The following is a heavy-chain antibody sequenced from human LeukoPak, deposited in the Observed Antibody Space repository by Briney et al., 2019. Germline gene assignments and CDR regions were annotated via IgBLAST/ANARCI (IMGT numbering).Heavy chain of an antibody. Sequence: PGGSLRLSCAASGFTFSSYAMSWVRQAPGKGLEWVSAISGSGGSTYYADSVKGRFTISRDNSKNTLYLQMNSLRAEDTAVYYCAKDKAARGYSYGYLFDYWGQGTLVTVSS. J-gene: IGHJ4*02. D-gene: IGHD5-18*01. CDR1: GFTFSSYA. CDR3: AKDKAARGYSYGYLFDY. V-gene: IGHV3-23*01. CDR2: ISGSGGST.